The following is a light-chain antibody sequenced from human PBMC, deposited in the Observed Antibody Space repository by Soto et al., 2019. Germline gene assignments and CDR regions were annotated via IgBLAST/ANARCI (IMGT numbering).Light chain of an antibody. V-gene: IGLV1-40*01. CDR1: GSNIGAGYD. Sequence: QSVLTQPPSVSGAPGQRVTISCTGSGSNIGAGYDVHWYQLVSGTAPRLLIYSNINRPSGVPDRFSGSRSGASASLAITGLQAEDEAHYYCQSFDNKPHVLFGGGTQLTV. CDR3: QSFDNKPHVL. J-gene: IGLJ7*01. CDR2: SNI.